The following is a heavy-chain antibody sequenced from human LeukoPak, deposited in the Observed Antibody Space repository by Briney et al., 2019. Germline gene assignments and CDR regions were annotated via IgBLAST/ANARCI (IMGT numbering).Heavy chain of an antibody. V-gene: IGHV3-74*03. D-gene: IGHD5-24*01. CDR1: GFSFNTYW. J-gene: IGHJ4*02. CDR3: ARSMVTIPIPGGY. CDR2: INNEGTDT. Sequence: GGSLRLSCGASGFSFNTYWMHWIRQAPGKGLMWVSRINNEGTDTTYADSVKGRFTISRDNAKNTLYLQMNSLRAEDTAVYYCARSMVTIPIPGGYWGQGTLVTVSS.